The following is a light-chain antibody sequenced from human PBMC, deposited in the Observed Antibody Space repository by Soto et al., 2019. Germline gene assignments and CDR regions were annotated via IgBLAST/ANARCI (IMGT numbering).Light chain of an antibody. Sequence: EFVLTQSPATLSLSPGERAILSCRASQSVAGSLAWYQQKPGQAPRLLIYDISTRATGIPDRFSGSGSGTDFSLTISSLEPGDLAVYNCQQYGSSPRTFGQGTKVEIK. CDR2: DIS. V-gene: IGKV3-20*01. J-gene: IGKJ1*01. CDR1: QSVAGS. CDR3: QQYGSSPRT.